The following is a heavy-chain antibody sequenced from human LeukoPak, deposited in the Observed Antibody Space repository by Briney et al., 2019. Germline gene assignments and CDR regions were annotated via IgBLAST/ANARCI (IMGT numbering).Heavy chain of an antibody. CDR1: GLTFSTYA. Sequence: GGSLRLSCAASGLTFSTYAMTWVRQAPGRGLEWVARIKEDGSDTYYVDSVKGRFTISRDKAKKTVYLQMNSLRVEDTAAYYCAREWWYLDYWGQGTLVTVSS. V-gene: IGHV3-7*05. J-gene: IGHJ4*02. CDR2: IKEDGSDT. D-gene: IGHD2-15*01. CDR3: AREWWYLDY.